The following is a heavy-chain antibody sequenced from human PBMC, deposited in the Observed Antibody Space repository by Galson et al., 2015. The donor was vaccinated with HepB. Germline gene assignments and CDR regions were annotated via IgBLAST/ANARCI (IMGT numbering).Heavy chain of an antibody. J-gene: IGHJ6*03. V-gene: IGHV1-69*06. CDR1: GGTFSSYA. Sequence: SVKVSCKASGGTFSSYAISWVRQAPGQGLEWMGGIIPIFGTANYAQKFQGRVTITADKSTSTAYMELSSLRSEDTAVYYCGGSGVHSGDYYYYYMDVWGKGTTVTVSS. CDR2: IIPIFGTA. D-gene: IGHD3-10*01. CDR3: GGSGVHSGDYYYYYMDV.